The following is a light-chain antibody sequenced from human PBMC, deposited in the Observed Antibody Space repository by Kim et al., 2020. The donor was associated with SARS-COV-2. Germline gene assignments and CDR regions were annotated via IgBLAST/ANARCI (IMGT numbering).Light chain of an antibody. V-gene: IGKV1-39*01. J-gene: IGKJ2*01. CDR1: QTIGTS. CDR2: AAA. CDR3: QQSNVAPYT. Sequence: ASVGDTVTITCRASQTIGTSLSWYQQKSGRVPKLLIFAAATLQSGVSSRFSGTGFGTDFTLTITSLQPDDLATYFCQQSNVAPYTFGLGTKLEIK.